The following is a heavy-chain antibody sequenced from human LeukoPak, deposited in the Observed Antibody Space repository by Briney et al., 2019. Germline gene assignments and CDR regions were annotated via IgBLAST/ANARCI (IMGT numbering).Heavy chain of an antibody. CDR1: GFTLSGYE. CDR3: ARELVTTIIGDY. CDR2: IRSSGSTI. Sequence: GGSLRLSCAASGFTLSGYEMNWVRQAPGKGLEWVSYIRSSGSTIYYADSVKGRFTISRDNAKNSLYLQMNSLRAEDTAVYYCARELVTTIIGDYWGQGTLVTVSS. V-gene: IGHV3-48*03. D-gene: IGHD5-24*01. J-gene: IGHJ4*02.